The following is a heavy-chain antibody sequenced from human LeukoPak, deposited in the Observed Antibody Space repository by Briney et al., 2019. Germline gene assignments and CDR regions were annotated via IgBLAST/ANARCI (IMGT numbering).Heavy chain of an antibody. CDR1: GASISSSIYY. J-gene: IGHJ4*02. Sequence: SETLSLTCTVSGASISSSIYYWGWIRQPPGKGLEWIGSIYHSGSAYYSPSLKSRVTISVDTSKNQFSLKLSSVTAADTAVYYCARHGELANIVANFDYWGQGTLVTVSS. CDR2: IYHSGSA. CDR3: ARHGELANIVANFDY. V-gene: IGHV4-39*01. D-gene: IGHD5-12*01.